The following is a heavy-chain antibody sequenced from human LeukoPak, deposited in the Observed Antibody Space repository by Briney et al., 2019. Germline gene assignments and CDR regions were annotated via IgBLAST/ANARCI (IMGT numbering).Heavy chain of an antibody. D-gene: IGHD6-13*01. Sequence: SETLSLTCAVSGYSTSSGYYWGWIRQPPGKGLEWIGSIYHSGSTYYNPSLKSRVTISVDTSKNQFSLKLSSVTAADTAVYYCAREAYSSSGYMDVWGKGTTVTDS. V-gene: IGHV4-38-2*02. CDR3: AREAYSSSGYMDV. CDR2: IYHSGST. CDR1: GYSTSSGYY. J-gene: IGHJ6*03.